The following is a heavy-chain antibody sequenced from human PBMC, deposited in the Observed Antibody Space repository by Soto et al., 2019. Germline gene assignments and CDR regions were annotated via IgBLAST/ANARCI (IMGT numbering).Heavy chain of an antibody. J-gene: IGHJ4*02. D-gene: IGHD4-17*01. V-gene: IGHV4-61*01. CDR3: ARYRDYGDYGYFDS. CDR2: IYNSKTT. CDR1: CSSVSGGIYY. Sequence: SGTLSLTCTVSCSSVSGGIYYWTWIRQPPGKGLEWIGYIYNSKTTNYNASLRSRVTISVDTSKNQFSLRLTSVTAADTAVYYCARYRDYGDYGYFDSWGQGTLVTVSS.